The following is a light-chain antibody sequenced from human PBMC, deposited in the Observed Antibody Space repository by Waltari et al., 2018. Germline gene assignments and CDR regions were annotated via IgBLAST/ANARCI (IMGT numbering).Light chain of an antibody. V-gene: IGLV2-11*01. CDR3: CSYAGRYTFV. CDR1: SSDVGNYNS. Sequence: QSALTQPRSVSGSPAQSVTISCTATSSDVGNYNSVSWHQQPPGTAPKLIIYEVTKRPSGVPDRLSGSKSGNTASLTISGLQAEDEADYYCCSYAGRYTFVFGTGTKVTVL. CDR2: EVT. J-gene: IGLJ1*01.